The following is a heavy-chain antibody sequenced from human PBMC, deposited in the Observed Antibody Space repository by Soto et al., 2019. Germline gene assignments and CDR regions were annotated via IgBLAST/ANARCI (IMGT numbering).Heavy chain of an antibody. CDR2: ISYDGSNK. J-gene: IGHJ4*02. CDR1: GFTFSSYA. Sequence: GGSLGLSCAASGFTFSSYAMHWVRQAPGKGLEWVAVISYDGSNKYYADSVKGRFTSSRDNSKNTLYLQMNSLRAEDTAVYYCARDGWAAEPYYIDYWGQGTLVTVSS. D-gene: IGHD6-19*01. CDR3: ARDGWAAEPYYIDY. V-gene: IGHV3-30-3*01.